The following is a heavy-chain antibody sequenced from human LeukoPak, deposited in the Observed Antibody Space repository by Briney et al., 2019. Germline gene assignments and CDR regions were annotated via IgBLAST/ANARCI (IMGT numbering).Heavy chain of an antibody. CDR3: AYDSSGYYTRS. D-gene: IGHD3-22*01. CDR2: ISSSGSTI. V-gene: IGHV3-48*03. CDR1: GFTFSSYE. J-gene: IGHJ4*02. Sequence: GGSLRLSCAASGFTFSSYEMNWVRQAPGKGLEWVSYISSSGSTIYYADSVKGRFTISRDNAKNSLYLQMNSLKTEDTAVYYCAYDSSGYYTRSWGQGTLVTVSS.